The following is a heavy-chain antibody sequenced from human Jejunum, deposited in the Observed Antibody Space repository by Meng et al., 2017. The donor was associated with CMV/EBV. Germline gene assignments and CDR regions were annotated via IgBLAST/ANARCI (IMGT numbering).Heavy chain of an antibody. Sequence: VRQGPGKGLEWLSFLPNGGPNKYYADSVKGRFTISRDNSKSTLYLQMNSLRAEDTAVYYCAKDLVYCSSTSCYAPPPYYNYYGMDVWGQGATVTVSS. V-gene: IGHV3-30*02. J-gene: IGHJ6*02. CDR3: AKDLVYCSSTSCYAPPPYYNYYGMDV. CDR2: LPNGGPNK. D-gene: IGHD2-2*01.